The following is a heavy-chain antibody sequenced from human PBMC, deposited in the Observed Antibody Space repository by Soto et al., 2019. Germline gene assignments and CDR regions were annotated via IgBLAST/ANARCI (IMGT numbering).Heavy chain of an antibody. CDR2: ISGSGGST. Sequence: EVQLLESGGGLVQPGGSLRLSCAASGFTFSSYAMSWVRQAPGKGLEWVSAISGSGGSTYYADSVKGRFTISRDNSKNALYLKLSGLRAEDPAVYYCAKALFFYRRSSVPFHYGAQGTLVTVSS. CDR1: GFTFSSYA. J-gene: IGHJ4*02. V-gene: IGHV3-23*01. D-gene: IGHD6-6*01. CDR3: AKALFFYRRSSVPFHY.